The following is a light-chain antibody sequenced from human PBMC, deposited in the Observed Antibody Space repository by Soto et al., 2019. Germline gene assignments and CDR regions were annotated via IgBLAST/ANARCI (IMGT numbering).Light chain of an antibody. CDR3: QQYGSSPMYT. Sequence: EIVMTQSPATLSVSPGERATLSCRASQSVSSNLAWYQQKPGQAPRLLIYGASTRATGIPARFSGSGSGTDFTLTISRLEPEDFAVYYCQQYGSSPMYTFGQGTK. CDR1: QSVSSN. CDR2: GAS. J-gene: IGKJ2*01. V-gene: IGKV3-15*01.